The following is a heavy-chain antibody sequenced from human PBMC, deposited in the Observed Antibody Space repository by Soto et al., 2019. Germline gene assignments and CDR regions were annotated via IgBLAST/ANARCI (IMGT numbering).Heavy chain of an antibody. V-gene: IGHV5-51*01. J-gene: IGHJ4*02. CDR1: GYSFASQW. CDR2: IYPADSDT. CDR3: ARLHTKPHDFDY. D-gene: IGHD2-8*01. Sequence: GESLKISCKGSGYSFASQWIGWVRQRPGKGLEWMGNIYPADSDTRYSPSFQGQVTISVDKSISTAYLQWSSLKASDTAMYYCARLHTKPHDFDYWGQGTLVTVSS.